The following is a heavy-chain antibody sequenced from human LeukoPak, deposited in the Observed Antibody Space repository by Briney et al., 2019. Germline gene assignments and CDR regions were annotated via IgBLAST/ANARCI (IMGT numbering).Heavy chain of an antibody. D-gene: IGHD7-27*01. CDR2: ITSDGGRT. CDR1: GFTFTDYW. Sequence: GGSLTLSCAASGFTFTDYWIHWIRQAPGTGLMWVSHITSDGGRTDYADSVRGRFTMTRDNAKNTVFLLMNSLRVDDTAVYYCARDNWGPDHWGQGTLVTVSS. J-gene: IGHJ4*02. V-gene: IGHV3-74*01. CDR3: ARDNWGPDH.